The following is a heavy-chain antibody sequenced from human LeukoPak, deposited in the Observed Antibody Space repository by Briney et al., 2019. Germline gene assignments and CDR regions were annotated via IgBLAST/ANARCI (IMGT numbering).Heavy chain of an antibody. J-gene: IGHJ5*02. V-gene: IGHV3-30*04. Sequence: GGSLRLSSAASGFTFSNYTMHWVRQAPGKGLEWVAVISNDGRDKYYADSVKGRFTISRDNSKNTLYLQIDSLRAEDTAVYYCARVPAADLLSWFDPWGQGTLVTVSS. CDR3: ARVPAADLLSWFDP. CDR2: ISNDGRDK. D-gene: IGHD6-13*01. CDR1: GFTFSNYT.